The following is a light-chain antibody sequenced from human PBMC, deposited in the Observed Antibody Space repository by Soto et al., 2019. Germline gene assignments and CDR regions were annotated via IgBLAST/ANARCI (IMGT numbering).Light chain of an antibody. V-gene: IGKV3-15*01. CDR2: GTS. J-gene: IGKJ5*01. CDR1: RSVGTN. Sequence: EIVMTQSPATLSVSPGESATLSCRASRSVGTNLAWYQQKPGQAPRLLIYGTSIRATGVPARFTGSGSGTEFSLTISSLQSEDFAIFYCQQYNSWPPITFGQGTRLDI. CDR3: QQYNSWPPIT.